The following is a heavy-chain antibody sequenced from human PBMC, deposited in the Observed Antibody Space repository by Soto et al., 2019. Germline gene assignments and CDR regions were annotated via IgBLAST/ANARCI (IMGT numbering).Heavy chain of an antibody. J-gene: IGHJ4*02. CDR3: ARNPAAGLFDY. CDR2: IIPILGIA. D-gene: IGHD6-13*01. V-gene: IGHV1-69*02. Sequence: SAKVSCKASGGTFSSNTISWVQQAPGQGLEWMGRIIPILGIANYAQKFQGRVTITADKSTSTAYMELSSLRSEDTAVYYCARNPAAGLFDYWGQGTLVTVSS. CDR1: GGTFSSNT.